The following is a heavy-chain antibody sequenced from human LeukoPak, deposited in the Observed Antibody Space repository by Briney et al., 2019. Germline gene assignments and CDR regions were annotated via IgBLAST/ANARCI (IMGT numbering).Heavy chain of an antibody. CDR3: ARHSFYYDSSSGYDYSFDY. CDR1: GDSISSRYYY. V-gene: IGHV4-39*01. D-gene: IGHD3-22*01. J-gene: IGHJ4*02. Sequence: SETLSLTCTVSGDSISSRYYYWGWIRHPPGKGLEWIGSKSLGGNTYYNPSLKSRVAISVDTFKNQFSLMLRSVTAADTAVYYCARHSFYYDSSSGYDYSFDYWGQGTLVTVSS. CDR2: KSLGGNT.